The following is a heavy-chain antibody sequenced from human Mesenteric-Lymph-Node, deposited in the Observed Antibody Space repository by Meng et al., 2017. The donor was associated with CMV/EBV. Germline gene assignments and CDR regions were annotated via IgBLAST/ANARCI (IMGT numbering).Heavy chain of an antibody. CDR3: ARGRTTLRP. V-gene: IGHV4-39*07. J-gene: IGHJ5*02. CDR2: IFTSGTT. Sequence: GSLRLSCTVSGDSMNFYDNRYWAWVRQSPGGGLEWIGNIFTSGTTSYNSSLKSRVTMSIDTSKNQISLKLRSVTAADTAVYYCARGRTTLRPWGQGTLVTVSS. D-gene: IGHD4-11*01. CDR1: GDSMNFYDNRY.